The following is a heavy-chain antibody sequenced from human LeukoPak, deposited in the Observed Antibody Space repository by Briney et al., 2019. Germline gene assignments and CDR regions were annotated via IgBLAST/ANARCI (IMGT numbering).Heavy chain of an antibody. CDR1: GFTFSIYS. V-gene: IGHV3-48*01. J-gene: IGHJ5*01. Sequence: PGGSLRLSCAASGFTFSIYSMSWVRQAPGKGLEWLSYISTSSTTIYYADSVKGRFTISGDDARNSLSLQMNSLRADDTAVYYCAKEMGYCTGGSCYRWFDSWGQGTLVTVSS. CDR3: AKEMGYCTGGSCYRWFDS. D-gene: IGHD2-15*01. CDR2: ISTSSTTI.